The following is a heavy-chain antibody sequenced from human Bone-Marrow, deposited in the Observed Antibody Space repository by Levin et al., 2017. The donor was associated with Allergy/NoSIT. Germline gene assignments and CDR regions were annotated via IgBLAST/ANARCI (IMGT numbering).Heavy chain of an antibody. Sequence: PGGSLRLSCAASGFTFSSYGMHWVRQAPGKGLEWVAVIWYDGSNKYYADSVKGRFTISRDNSKNTLYLQMNSLRAEDTAVYYCASGDGSGRPEGGEFDYWGQGTLVTVSS. J-gene: IGHJ4*02. CDR1: GFTFSSYG. V-gene: IGHV3-33*01. CDR3: ASGDGSGRPEGGEFDY. CDR2: IWYDGSNK. D-gene: IGHD3-10*01.